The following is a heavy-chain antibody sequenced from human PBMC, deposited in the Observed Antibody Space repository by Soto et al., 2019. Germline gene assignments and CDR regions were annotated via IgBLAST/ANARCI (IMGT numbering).Heavy chain of an antibody. CDR3: AKYKGSGGSCDY. CDR2: ISGSGGST. V-gene: IGHV3-23*04. J-gene: IGHJ4*02. CDR1: GFTFSSYA. Sequence: VQLVESGGGVVQPGRSLRLSCAASGFTFSSYAMSWVRQAPGKGLEWVSAISGSGGSTYYADSVKGRFTISRDNSKNTLYLQMNSLRAEDTAVYYCAKYKGSGGSCDYWGQGTLVTVSS. D-gene: IGHD2-15*01.